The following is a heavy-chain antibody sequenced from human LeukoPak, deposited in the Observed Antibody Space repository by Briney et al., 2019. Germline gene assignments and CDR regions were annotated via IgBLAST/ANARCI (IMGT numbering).Heavy chain of an antibody. Sequence: ASETLSLTCTVSGGSISSCHWSWIRQPPGKGLEWIGYIYYSGSTNYNPSLKSRVTISVDTSKNQYSLKLSSVTAADTAVYYCAGTQNYAGNVAVFDYWGQGTLVTVSS. CDR2: IYYSGST. CDR1: GGSISSCH. D-gene: IGHD4-23*01. CDR3: AGTQNYAGNVAVFDY. J-gene: IGHJ4*02. V-gene: IGHV4-59*01.